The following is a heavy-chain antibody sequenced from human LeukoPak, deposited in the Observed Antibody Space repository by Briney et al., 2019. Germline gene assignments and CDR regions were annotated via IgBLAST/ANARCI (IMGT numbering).Heavy chain of an antibody. D-gene: IGHD4-17*01. Sequence: GGSLRLSCAASGFTFSSYAMSWVRQAPGKGLEWVSAISGSGGSTYYADSVEGRFTISRDNSKNTLYLQMNSLRAEDTAVYYCAKDGAPEVTTMFFYYGMDVWGQGTTVTVSS. J-gene: IGHJ6*02. CDR3: AKDGAPEVTTMFFYYGMDV. CDR2: ISGSGGST. CDR1: GFTFSSYA. V-gene: IGHV3-23*01.